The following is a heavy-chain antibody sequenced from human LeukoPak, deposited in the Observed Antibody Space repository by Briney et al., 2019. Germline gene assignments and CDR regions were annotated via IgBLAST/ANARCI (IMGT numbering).Heavy chain of an antibody. V-gene: IGHV3-74*01. CDR3: AKDMGSGRYYADYYYMDV. Sequence: GGSLRLSCAASGFTFSNYWVHWVRQAPGKGLVWVSRINTDGSTRNYADSVKGRFTISRDNAKNTLYLQMNSLRAEDTAVYYCAKDMGSGRYYADYYYMDVWGKGTTVTVSS. CDR2: INTDGSTR. D-gene: IGHD1-26*01. CDR1: GFTFSNYW. J-gene: IGHJ6*03.